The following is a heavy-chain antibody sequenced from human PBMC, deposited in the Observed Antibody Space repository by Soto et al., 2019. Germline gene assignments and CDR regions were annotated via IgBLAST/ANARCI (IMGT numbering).Heavy chain of an antibody. Sequence: SETLSLTCTVSGGSISSYYWSWIRQPPGKGLEWIGYIYYSGSTNYNPSLKSRVTISVDTSKNQFSLKLSSVTAADTAVYYCARGAIVLVPAAPGYGMEVWGQGTTVTVSS. V-gene: IGHV4-59*01. CDR1: GGSISSYY. CDR3: ARGAIVLVPAAPGYGMEV. J-gene: IGHJ6*02. D-gene: IGHD2-2*01. CDR2: IYYSGST.